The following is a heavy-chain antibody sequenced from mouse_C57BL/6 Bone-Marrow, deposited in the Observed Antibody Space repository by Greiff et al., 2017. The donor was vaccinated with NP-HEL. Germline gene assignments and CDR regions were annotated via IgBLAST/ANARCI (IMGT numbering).Heavy chain of an antibody. CDR2: ISSGSSTI. CDR1: GFTFSDYG. CDR3: ARKGETYWYFDV. V-gene: IGHV5-17*01. Sequence: EVKLMESGGGLVKPGGSLKLSCAASGFTFSDYGMHWVRQAPEKGLEWVAYISSGSSTIYYADTVKGRFTISRDNAKNTLFLQMTSLRSEDTAMYDCARKGETYWYFDVWGTGTTVTVSS. J-gene: IGHJ1*03.